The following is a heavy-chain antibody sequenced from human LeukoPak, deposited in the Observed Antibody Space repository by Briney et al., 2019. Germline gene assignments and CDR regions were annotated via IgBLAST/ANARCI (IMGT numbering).Heavy chain of an antibody. J-gene: IGHJ4*02. CDR3: AREDCSGGSCYPLFY. D-gene: IGHD2-15*01. CDR1: GYTFTGYY. CDR2: INPNSGGT. V-gene: IGHV1-2*02. Sequence: ASVKVSCKASGYTFTGYYMHWVRQAPGQGLEWTGWINPNSGGTNYAQKFQGRVTMTRDTSISTAYMELSRLRSDDTAVYYCAREDCSGGSCYPLFYWGQGTLVTVSS.